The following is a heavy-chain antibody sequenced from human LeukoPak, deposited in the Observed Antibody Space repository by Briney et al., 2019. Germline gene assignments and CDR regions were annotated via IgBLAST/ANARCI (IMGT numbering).Heavy chain of an antibody. CDR1: GFTFDDYA. CDR3: AKVGSGSYYNVEFDY. D-gene: IGHD3-10*01. V-gene: IGHV3-9*01. J-gene: IGHJ4*02. CDR2: ISWNSGSI. Sequence: GGSLRLSCAASGFTFDDYAMHWVRQAPGKGLEWVSGISWNSGSIGYADSVKGRFTISRDNAKNSLYLQMNSLRAEDTALYYCAKVGSGSYYNVEFDYWGQGTLVTVSS.